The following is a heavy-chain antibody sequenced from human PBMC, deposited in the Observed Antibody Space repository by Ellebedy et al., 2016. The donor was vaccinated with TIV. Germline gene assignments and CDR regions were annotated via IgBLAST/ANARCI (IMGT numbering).Heavy chain of an antibody. Sequence: PGGSLRLSCVASGFTFSDYYMTWIRQAPGKGLEWISYIRSSGRSIYYADSVKGRFTISRDNAKNSLYLQMNSLRAEDTAVYYCARDYSRGLDYWGQGTLVTVSS. J-gene: IGHJ4*02. V-gene: IGHV3-11*04. CDR1: GFTFSDYY. CDR3: ARDYSRGLDY. CDR2: IRSSGRSI. D-gene: IGHD2-21*01.